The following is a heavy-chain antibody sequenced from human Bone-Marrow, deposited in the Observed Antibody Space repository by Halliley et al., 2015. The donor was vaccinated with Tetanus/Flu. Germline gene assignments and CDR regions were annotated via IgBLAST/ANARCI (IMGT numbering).Heavy chain of an antibody. Sequence: ANIKEDGGEKNYADSVKGRFTISRDNAKNSLYLQMISLRAEDTAVYYCATLSALAFNYWGQGTLVTVSS. CDR2: IKEDGGEK. J-gene: IGHJ4*02. V-gene: IGHV3-7*03. CDR3: ATLSALAFNY. D-gene: IGHD3-3*02.